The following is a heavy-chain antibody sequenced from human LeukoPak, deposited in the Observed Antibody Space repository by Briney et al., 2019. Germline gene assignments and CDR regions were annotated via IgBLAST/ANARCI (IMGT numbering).Heavy chain of an antibody. CDR1: GFTFSSYG. V-gene: IGHV3-30*18. J-gene: IGHJ4*02. D-gene: IGHD3-22*01. CDR2: TSFDGSYK. Sequence: GGSLGLSCAASGFTFSSYGMHWVRQAPGKGLEWVAMTSFDGSYKNYADSVKGRFTISRDNSKNRLYLQMNSLRAEDTAVYYCAKEFSGYLASFEYWGQGTLVTVSS. CDR3: AKEFSGYLASFEY.